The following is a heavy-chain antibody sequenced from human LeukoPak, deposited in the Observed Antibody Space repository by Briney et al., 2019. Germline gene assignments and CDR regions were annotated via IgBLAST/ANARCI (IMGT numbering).Heavy chain of an antibody. CDR3: ARVGGYYSGSGSYYNTPFDC. CDR1: GGSISSSNYY. CDR2: IYYSGTT. V-gene: IGHV4-39*07. D-gene: IGHD3-10*01. Sequence: SETLSLTCTVSGGSISSSNYYWGWIRQPPEKGLEWIANIYYSGTTYYNPSLKSRVTISIGTSKNQFSLKLNSVTAADTAVYYCARVGGYYSGSGSYYNTPFDCWGQGTLVTVSS. J-gene: IGHJ4*02.